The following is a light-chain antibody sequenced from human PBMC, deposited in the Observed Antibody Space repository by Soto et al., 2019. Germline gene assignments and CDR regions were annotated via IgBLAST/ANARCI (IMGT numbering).Light chain of an antibody. CDR1: QDIRNY. CDR3: QQYDYLVT. J-gene: IGKJ5*01. V-gene: IGKV1-33*01. CDR2: DAS. Sequence: DIQMTQSPSSLSASVGDRVTITCQASQDIRNYLNWYQQKPGRAPKLLIYDASNVETGVPSRFSGTGSGTHFSFSISSLQPEDFATYYCQQYDYLVTFGQGTRLEIK.